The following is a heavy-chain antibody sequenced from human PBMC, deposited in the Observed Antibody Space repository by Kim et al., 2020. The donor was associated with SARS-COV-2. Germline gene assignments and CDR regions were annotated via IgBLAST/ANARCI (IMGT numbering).Heavy chain of an antibody. V-gene: IGHV1-69*13. D-gene: IGHD1-1*01. CDR3: ARDVESKHAFDI. Sequence: SVKVSCKASGGTFSSYAISWVRQAPGQGLEWMGGIIPIFGTANYAQKFQGRVTITADESTSTAYMELSSLRSEDTAVYYCARDVESKHAFDIWGQGTMVTVSS. J-gene: IGHJ3*02. CDR1: GGTFSSYA. CDR2: IIPIFGTA.